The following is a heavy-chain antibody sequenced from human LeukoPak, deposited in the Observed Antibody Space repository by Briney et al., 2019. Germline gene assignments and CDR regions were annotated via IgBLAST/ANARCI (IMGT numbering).Heavy chain of an antibody. CDR2: MNPNSSAT. D-gene: IGHD6-6*01. Sequence: ASVKVSCKASGYTFSGYYMHWVRQAPGQGLEWMGWMNPNSSATSYAQRFQGRVTMTRGTSISTAYMELSRLSSDDTAVYYCAAARPSNFFDYWGQGTLVTVSS. CDR1: GYTFSGYY. CDR3: AAARPSNFFDY. J-gene: IGHJ4*02. V-gene: IGHV1-2*02.